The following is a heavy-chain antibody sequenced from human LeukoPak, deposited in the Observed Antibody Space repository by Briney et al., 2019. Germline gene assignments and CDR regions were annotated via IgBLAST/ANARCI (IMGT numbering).Heavy chain of an antibody. CDR2: ISSSSSYI. CDR3: ASAWHLGIVVVMLDS. V-gene: IGHV3-21*01. CDR1: GFTFSSYS. Sequence: GGSLRLSCAASGFTFSSYSMNWVRQAPGKGLEWVSSISSSSSYIYYADSVKGRFTISRDNAKNSLYLQMNNLRAEDTAVYYCASAWHLGIVVVMLDSWGQGTLVTVSS. D-gene: IGHD3-22*01. J-gene: IGHJ4*02.